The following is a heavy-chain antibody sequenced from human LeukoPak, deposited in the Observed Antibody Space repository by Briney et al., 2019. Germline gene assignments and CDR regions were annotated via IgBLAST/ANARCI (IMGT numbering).Heavy chain of an antibody. CDR1: GYTFTDYF. J-gene: IGHJ4*02. V-gene: IGHV1-2*06. CDR2: INPNSGAT. CDR3: ARGRWDIVVVVAATPHYYFDY. Sequence: EASVKVSCKAYGYTFTDYFMHWVRQAPGQGLEWMGRINPNSGATNYAQKFQDRVTMTRNTSISTAYMELSSLRSEDTAVYYCARGRWDIVVVVAATPHYYFDYWGQGTLVTVSS. D-gene: IGHD2-15*01.